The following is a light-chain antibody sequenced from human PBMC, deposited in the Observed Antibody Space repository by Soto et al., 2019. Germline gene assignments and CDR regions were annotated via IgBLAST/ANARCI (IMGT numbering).Light chain of an antibody. J-gene: IGKJ1*01. CDR2: KAS. V-gene: IGKV1-5*03. CDR1: QTISSW. Sequence: DIQMTQSASTRSGSVGDRVTITWGASQTISSWLAWYQQKPVKSPKLRTYKASTLKSGVPSRFSGSGSGTAFTLTISSLQTDDFATYYCQHYNSYPEAFGQGTKVDIK. CDR3: QHYNSYPEA.